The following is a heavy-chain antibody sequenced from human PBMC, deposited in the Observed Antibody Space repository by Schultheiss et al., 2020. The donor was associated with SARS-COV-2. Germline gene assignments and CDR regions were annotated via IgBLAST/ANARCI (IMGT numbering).Heavy chain of an antibody. D-gene: IGHD3-22*01. CDR3: AKGRYYDSSGYFGYFVY. CDR2: ISGSGGST. J-gene: IGHJ4*02. V-gene: IGHV3-23*01. CDR1: GFTFSSYA. Sequence: GGSLRLSCAASGFTFSSYAMSWVRQAPGKGLEWVSAISGSGGSTCYADSVKGRFTISRDNSKNTLYLQMNSLRAEDTAVYYCAKGRYYDSSGYFGYFVYWGQGTLVTVSS.